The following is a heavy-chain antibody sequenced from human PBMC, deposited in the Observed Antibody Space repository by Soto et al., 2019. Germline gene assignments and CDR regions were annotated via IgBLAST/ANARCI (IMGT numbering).Heavy chain of an antibody. CDR3: ATSRYSSSWRPYYYYYGMDV. Sequence: SVKVSCKASGGTFSSYAISWVRQAPGQGLEWMGGIIPIFGTANYAQKFQGRVTITADESTSTAYMELSSLRSEDTAVYYCATSRYSSSWRPYYYYYGMDVWGQGTTVTVS. CDR1: GGTFSSYA. CDR2: IIPIFGTA. V-gene: IGHV1-69*13. J-gene: IGHJ6*02. D-gene: IGHD6-13*01.